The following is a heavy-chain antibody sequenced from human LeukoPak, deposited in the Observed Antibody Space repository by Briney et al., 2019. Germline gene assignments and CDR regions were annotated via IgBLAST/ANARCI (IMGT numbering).Heavy chain of an antibody. CDR1: GFTVSSNY. CDR3: ARDQGYSSSWANFDY. J-gene: IGHJ4*02. Sequence: PGGSLRLSCAASGFTVSSNYMSWVRQAPGKGLEWVSVIYSGGSTYYADSVKGRFTISRDNSKNTLYLQMNSLRAEDTAVYYCARDQGYSSSWANFDYWGQGTLVTVSS. V-gene: IGHV3-53*01. D-gene: IGHD6-13*01. CDR2: IYSGGST.